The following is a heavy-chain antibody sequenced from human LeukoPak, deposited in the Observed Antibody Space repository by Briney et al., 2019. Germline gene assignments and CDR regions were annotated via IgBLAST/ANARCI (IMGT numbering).Heavy chain of an antibody. CDR1: GFTFSSYA. CDR2: ISYDGSNK. D-gene: IGHD5-12*01. CDR3: ARRSGYDTYYFDY. V-gene: IGHV3-30*04. Sequence: PGRSLRLSCAASGFTFSSYAMHWVRQAPGKGLEWVAVISYDGSNKYYADSVKGRFTISRDNSKNTLYLQMISLRAEDTAVYYCARRSGYDTYYFDYWGQGTLVTVSS. J-gene: IGHJ4*02.